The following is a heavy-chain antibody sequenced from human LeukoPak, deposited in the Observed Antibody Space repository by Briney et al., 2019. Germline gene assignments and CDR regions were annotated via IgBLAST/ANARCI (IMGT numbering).Heavy chain of an antibody. Sequence: PSETLSLTCTVSGGSIRSSSYYWGCIRQPPGKGLEWIGCMYYTGSTYYNPSLKSRVTISVDTSKNQFSLKLNSVAATDTAVYYCARQGGSPDWFDPWGPGSLVTVSS. D-gene: IGHD1-26*01. CDR1: GGSIRSSSYY. CDR3: ARQGGSPDWFDP. V-gene: IGHV4-39*01. CDR2: MYYTGST. J-gene: IGHJ5*02.